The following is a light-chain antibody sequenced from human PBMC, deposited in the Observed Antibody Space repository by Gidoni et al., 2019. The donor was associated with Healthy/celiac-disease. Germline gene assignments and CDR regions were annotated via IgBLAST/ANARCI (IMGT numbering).Light chain of an antibody. J-gene: IGLJ3*02. CDR1: SGYSNVK. CDR3: GADHGSGSNFVYV. CDR2: VGTGGIVG. Sequence: QPVLTQPPSASASLGASLTLTCPLSSGYSNVKMDGYQPRPGKGPRFVMRVGTGGIVGSKGDGIPYRFSVLGSGLNRYLTIKNIQEEDESDYHCGADHGSGSNFVYVFGGGTKLTVL. V-gene: IGLV9-49*01.